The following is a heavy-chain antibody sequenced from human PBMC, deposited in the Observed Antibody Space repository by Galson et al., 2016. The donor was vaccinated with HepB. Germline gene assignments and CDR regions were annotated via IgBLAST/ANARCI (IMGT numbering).Heavy chain of an antibody. V-gene: IGHV3-48*02. Sequence: SLRLSCAASGFTFSSYSMNWVRQAPGKGLEWVSYIRSSSNTIYYADSVKGRFTISRDNAKNSLFLQMKSLRDEDTAVYYCARGFWFGLGRKYGMDVWGQGTTGTVSS. D-gene: IGHD3-10*01. CDR3: ARGFWFGLGRKYGMDV. CDR1: GFTFSSYS. J-gene: IGHJ6*02. CDR2: IRSSSNTI.